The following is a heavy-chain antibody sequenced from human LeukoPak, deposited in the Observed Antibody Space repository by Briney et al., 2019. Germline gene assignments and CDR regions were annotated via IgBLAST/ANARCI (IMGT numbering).Heavy chain of an antibody. CDR1: GYTFTSYG. Sequence: ASAKVSCKASGYTFTSYGISWVRQAPGQGLEWMGWISAYNGNTNYAQKLQGRVTMTTDTSTSTAYMELRSLRSDDTAVYYCAREGTYYDILTGYHLWLNYYYYGMDVWGQGTTVTVSS. V-gene: IGHV1-18*01. J-gene: IGHJ6*02. D-gene: IGHD3-9*01. CDR2: ISAYNGNT. CDR3: AREGTYYDILTGYHLWLNYYYYGMDV.